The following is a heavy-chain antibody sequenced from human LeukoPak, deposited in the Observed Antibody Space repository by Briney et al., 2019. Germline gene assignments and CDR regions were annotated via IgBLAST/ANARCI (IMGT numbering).Heavy chain of an antibody. J-gene: IGHJ1*01. D-gene: IGHD2-21*02. CDR1: GGSFSGYY. CDR3: SRGLRGVVTAIRK. V-gene: IGHV4-34*01. Sequence: SETLSLTCAVYGGSFSGYYWSWIRQPPRKGLEWIGEINHSGSTNYNPYLKSRVTISVDTSKNQLSLKLSSVPAAATALPYFSRGLRGVVTAIRKWGQGTLVTVS. CDR2: INHSGST.